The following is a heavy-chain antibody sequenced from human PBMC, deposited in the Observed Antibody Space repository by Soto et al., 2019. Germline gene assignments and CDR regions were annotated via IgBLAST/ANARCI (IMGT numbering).Heavy chain of an antibody. J-gene: IGHJ4*02. D-gene: IGHD3-9*01. CDR2: IYYSGST. Sequence: SETLSLTCTVSGGSISSYYWSWIRQPPGKGLEWIGYIYYSGSTNYNPSLKSRVTISVDTSKNQFSLKLSSVTAADTAVYYCARHYDILTGDYFDHWGQGTLVTVSS. CDR3: ARHYDILTGDYFDH. CDR1: GGSISSYY. V-gene: IGHV4-59*08.